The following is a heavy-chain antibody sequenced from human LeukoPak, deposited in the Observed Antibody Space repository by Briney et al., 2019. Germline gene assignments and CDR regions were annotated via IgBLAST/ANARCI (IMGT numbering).Heavy chain of an antibody. J-gene: IGHJ4*02. D-gene: IGHD6-13*01. CDR2: SSGSSRHK. CDR1: VFTFSSYT. V-gene: IGHV3-21*01. CDR3: ARTANFAAGYYIDY. Sequence: GGTLRLSCAASVFTFSSYTMTWVGQAPGRGLESASASSGSSRHKYYADSVKGRFTISRDNAKNSLYLQMNSLRAEDTAVYYCARTANFAAGYYIDYWGQGTLVTVSS.